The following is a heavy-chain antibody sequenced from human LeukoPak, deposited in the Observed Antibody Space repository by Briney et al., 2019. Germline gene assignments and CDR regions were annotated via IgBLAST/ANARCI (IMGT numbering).Heavy chain of an antibody. Sequence: EASVKVSCKASGGTFSSYAISWVRQAPGQGLEWMGRIIPILGIANYAQKFQGRVTITADKSTSTAHMELSSLRSEDTAVYYCSWFGDYDGAGYWGQGTLVTVSS. CDR1: GGTFSSYA. J-gene: IGHJ4*02. CDR3: SWFGDYDGAGY. CDR2: IIPILGIA. V-gene: IGHV1-69*04. D-gene: IGHD4-23*01.